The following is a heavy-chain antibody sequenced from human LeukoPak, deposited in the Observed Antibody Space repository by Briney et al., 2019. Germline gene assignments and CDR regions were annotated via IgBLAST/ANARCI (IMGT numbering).Heavy chain of an antibody. J-gene: IGHJ3*02. CDR1: GYTFTSYA. D-gene: IGHD6-19*01. CDR2: VTGGNGNT. V-gene: IGHV1-3*01. Sequence: ASVKVSCKASGYTFTSYAMHWMRQAPGQRLEWMGWVTGGNGNTRYSEKFQGRVTNSRDTSANTAYMELNSLRSEDTAVYYCAREKGFRLGYDIWGQGTVVTVSS. CDR3: AREKGFRLGYDI.